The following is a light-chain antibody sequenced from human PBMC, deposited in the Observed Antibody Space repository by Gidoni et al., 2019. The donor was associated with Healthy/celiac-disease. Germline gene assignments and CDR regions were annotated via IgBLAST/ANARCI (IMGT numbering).Light chain of an antibody. J-gene: IGKJ4*01. CDR2: AAS. CDR1: QCIRNA. CDR3: RQDYNYPLT. V-gene: IGKV1-6*01. Sequence: AIQMTQSPSSLSASGGDRVTITCRRSQCIRNALGWYQQKPGTAPKLLIYAASSLQSGGPSRFSGSGSGTDFTLTISSLQPEDFATYYCRQDYNYPLTFGGGTKVEIK.